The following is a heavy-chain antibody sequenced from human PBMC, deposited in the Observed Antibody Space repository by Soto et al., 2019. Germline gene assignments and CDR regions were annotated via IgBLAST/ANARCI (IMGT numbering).Heavy chain of an antibody. CDR3: ARGRPPGRTTPRRSLNGTPNKLFRPFDY. CDR2: INHSGST. J-gene: IGHJ4*02. V-gene: IGHV4-34*01. CDR1: GGSCSGYY. Sequence: PLEPLSVTCGVDGGSCSGYYWRLIRQTPGKGLEWIGEINHSGSTNYNPSLKSRVTISVDTSKNQFSLKLSSVTAADTAVYYCARGRPPGRTTPRRSLNGTPNKLFRPFDYWGQGTLVTVSS. D-gene: IGHD2-2*01.